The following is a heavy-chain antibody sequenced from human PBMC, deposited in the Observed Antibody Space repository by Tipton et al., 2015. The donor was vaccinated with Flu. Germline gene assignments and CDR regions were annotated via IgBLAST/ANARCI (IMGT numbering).Heavy chain of an antibody. CDR3: AKWVRFYDSDAYYFLDS. V-gene: IGHV3-23*01. D-gene: IGHD3-22*01. Sequence: SLRLSCAASGFPFSTYAMTWVRQAPGRGLEWISTIPGSGDSTYYADSVKGRFTISRDNSKNMVFLQMNNLRAEDTAVYYCAKWVRFYDSDAYYFLDSWGQGPLVTVSS. CDR1: GFPFSTYA. CDR2: IPGSGDST. J-gene: IGHJ4*02.